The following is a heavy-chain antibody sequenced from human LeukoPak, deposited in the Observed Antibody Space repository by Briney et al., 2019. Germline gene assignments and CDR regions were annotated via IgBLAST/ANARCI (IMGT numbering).Heavy chain of an antibody. D-gene: IGHD2-8*01. V-gene: IGHV3-11*01. J-gene: IGHJ6*02. CDR1: GFTFSDYY. Sequence: PGGTLRLSCAASGFTFSDYYMTWLRQAPGKGLEWLSYISNSGTTVFYADSVKGRFTVSRDNAKRSLYLQIESLRDDDTAVYHCVLGTINKDYYFGMDVWGQGTTVTVSS. CDR2: ISNSGTTV. CDR3: VLGTINKDYYFGMDV.